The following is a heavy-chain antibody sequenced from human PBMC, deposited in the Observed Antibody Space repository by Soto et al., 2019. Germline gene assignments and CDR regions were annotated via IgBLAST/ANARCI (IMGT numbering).Heavy chain of an antibody. CDR1: GGSISSYH. J-gene: IGHJ6*02. D-gene: IGHD6-6*01. CDR2: IYYSGST. Sequence: QVQLQESGPGLVKPSETLSLTCTVSGGSISSYHWSWIRQPPGKGLEWIGYIYYSGSTNYNPALKSRVTISVDTSKNQFSLKLSSVTAADTAVYYCARAATYSSSSAYGMDVWGQGTTVTVSS. CDR3: ARAATYSSSSAYGMDV. V-gene: IGHV4-59*01.